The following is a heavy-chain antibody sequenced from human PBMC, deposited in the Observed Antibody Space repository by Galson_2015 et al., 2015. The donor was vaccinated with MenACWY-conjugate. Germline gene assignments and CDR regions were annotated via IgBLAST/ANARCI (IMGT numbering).Heavy chain of an antibody. D-gene: IGHD5-18*01. Sequence: SLRLSCAASGFTFSTYSMNWVRQAPGKGLEWVSYISSSSSTIYYADSVKGRFTISRDNAKNSLYLQMNTRRDEDTAVYYCARVPGYSYGSYDFWGQGTQVTVSS. V-gene: IGHV3-48*02. CDR1: GFTFSTYS. J-gene: IGHJ4*02. CDR3: ARVPGYSYGSYDF. CDR2: ISSSSSTI.